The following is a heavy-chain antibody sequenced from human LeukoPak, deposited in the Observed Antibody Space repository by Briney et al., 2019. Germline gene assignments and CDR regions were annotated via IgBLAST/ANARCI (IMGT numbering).Heavy chain of an antibody. D-gene: IGHD1-26*01. J-gene: IGHJ4*02. CDR3: ARDRLTSGSYFFDY. CDR2: ISGRSSTI. CDR1: AFTFSDYS. Sequence: GGSLRLSCAASAFTFSDYSMNWVRQAPGKGPEWISYISGRSSTIYYADSVRGRFTISRDNAKNSMYLQMNRLRAEDTAVYYCARDRLTSGSYFFDYWGQGTLVTVSS. V-gene: IGHV3-48*01.